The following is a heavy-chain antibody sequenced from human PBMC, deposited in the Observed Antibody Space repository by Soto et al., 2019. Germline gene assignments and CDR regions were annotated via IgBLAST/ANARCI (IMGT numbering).Heavy chain of an antibody. CDR1: GYTFTSYD. Sequence: ASVKVSCKASGYTFTSYDINWVRQATGQGLEWMGWMNPNSGNTGYAQKFQGRVTMTRNTSISTAYMELSSLRSEDTAVYYCARVFRFGELLSIYYYYMDVWGKGTTVTVSS. D-gene: IGHD3-10*01. J-gene: IGHJ6*03. CDR3: ARVFRFGELLSIYYYYMDV. CDR2: MNPNSGNT. V-gene: IGHV1-8*01.